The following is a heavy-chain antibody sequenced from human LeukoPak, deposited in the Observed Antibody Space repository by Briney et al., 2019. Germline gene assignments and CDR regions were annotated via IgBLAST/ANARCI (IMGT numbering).Heavy chain of an antibody. J-gene: IGHJ4*02. CDR3: ARVIPHGWRQNDF. V-gene: IGHV4-4*02. CDR1: SDFFTTSHW. D-gene: IGHD3-3*01. CDR2: ISEGGMT. Sequence: SETLSLTCTVSSDFFTTSHWWSWVRQPAGKGLEWIGEISEGGMTNYNPSLQSRVTMSLDKSKRQFSLKLTSVTAADTATYFCARVIPHGWRQNDFWGQGTLVTVSS.